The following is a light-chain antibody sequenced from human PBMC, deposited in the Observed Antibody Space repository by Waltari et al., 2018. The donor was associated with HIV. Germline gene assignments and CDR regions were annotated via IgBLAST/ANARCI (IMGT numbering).Light chain of an antibody. J-gene: IGKJ1*01. V-gene: IGKV1-9*01. CDR3: QQLHTYPRT. CDR2: SAS. CDR1: QDISSD. Sequence: IQLTQSPSFVSASVGDRVNITCRASQDISSDLAWYQHRSVRAPKLLIHSASTLQSGVPSSFSGRGSGTEFTLTIISLQAEDLATYYCQQLHTYPRTFGPGTKVEVK.